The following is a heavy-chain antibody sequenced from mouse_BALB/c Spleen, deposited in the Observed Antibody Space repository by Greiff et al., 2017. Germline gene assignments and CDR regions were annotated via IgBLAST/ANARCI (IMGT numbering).Heavy chain of an antibody. D-gene: IGHD1-1*01. Sequence: EVKLQESGPGLVKPSQSLSLTCTVTGYSITSDYAWNWIRQFPGNKLEWMGYISYSGSTSYNPSLKSRISITRDTSKNQFFLQLNSVTTEDTATYYCARKGGFTTTYAMDYWGQGTSVTVSS. CDR3: ARKGGFTTTYAMDY. CDR1: GYSITSDYA. J-gene: IGHJ4*01. V-gene: IGHV3-2*02. CDR2: ISYSGST.